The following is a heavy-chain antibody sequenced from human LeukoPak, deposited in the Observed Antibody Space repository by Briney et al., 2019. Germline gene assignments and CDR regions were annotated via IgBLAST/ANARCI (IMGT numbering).Heavy chain of an antibody. CDR1: GFTFSSYD. CDR2: IGTAGDT. D-gene: IGHD2-8*01. Sequence: GGSLSLSCAASGFTFSSYDMHWVRQATGKGLQWVSAIGTAGDTYYLDSVKGRFTISRENAKNSLYLQMNSLRAGDTAVYYCAREAAHCTNGVCPLDYWGQGTLVTVSS. CDR3: AREAAHCTNGVCPLDY. J-gene: IGHJ4*02. V-gene: IGHV3-13*01.